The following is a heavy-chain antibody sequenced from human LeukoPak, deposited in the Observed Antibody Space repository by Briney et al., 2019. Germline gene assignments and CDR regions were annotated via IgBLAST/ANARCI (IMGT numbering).Heavy chain of an antibody. V-gene: IGHV4-34*01. CDR1: GVSFSGYY. CDR3: ARGYTYYGSGSPPGDV. CDR2: IDHSGST. J-gene: IGHJ6*04. Sequence: SETLSLTCAVYGVSFSGYYWSRIRHPPGRGLEWIAEIDHSGSTHYNPSLKSRVIISVDMSQHQVSLRLNSLTAADTAVYYCARGYTYYGSGSPPGDVWGNGTSVIVSS. D-gene: IGHD3-10*01.